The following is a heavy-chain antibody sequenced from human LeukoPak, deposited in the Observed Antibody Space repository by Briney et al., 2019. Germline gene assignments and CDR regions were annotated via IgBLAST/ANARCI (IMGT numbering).Heavy chain of an antibody. D-gene: IGHD1-26*01. J-gene: IGHJ4*02. CDR2: IRGSGTDI. Sequence: GSLRLSCAASGFTFGDYYMGWIRQAPGKGLEWVSYIRGSGTDIHYADSVKGRFTISRDNAKNSLYLQMNNLRADDTAVYYCARDSSGSYFDYWGQGTLVTVSS. CDR1: GFTFGDYY. CDR3: ARDSSGSYFDY. V-gene: IGHV3-11*01.